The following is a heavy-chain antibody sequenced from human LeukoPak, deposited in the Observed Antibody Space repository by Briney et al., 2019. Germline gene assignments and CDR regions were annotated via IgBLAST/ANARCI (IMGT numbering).Heavy chain of an antibody. D-gene: IGHD4-17*01. CDR2: ISSSSSYI. J-gene: IGHJ3*02. CDR1: GFTFSSYS. CDR3: ARVSGDFDAFDI. V-gene: IGHV3-21*01. Sequence: GGSLRLSCAASGFTFSSYSMNWVRQAPGKGLEWVSSISSSSSYIYYADSVKGRLTISRDNAKNSLYLQMNSLRAEDTAVYYCARVSGDFDAFDIWGEGTMVTVSS.